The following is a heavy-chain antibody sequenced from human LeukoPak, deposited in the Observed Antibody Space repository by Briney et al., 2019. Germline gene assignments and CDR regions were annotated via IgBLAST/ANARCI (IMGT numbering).Heavy chain of an antibody. V-gene: IGHV3-53*01. CDR2: MYSGGST. Sequence: GGSLRLSCAASGFTVSSNYMSWVRQAPGKGLEWVSVMYSGGSTYYADSVKGRFTISRDNSKNTLYLQMNSLRAEDTAVYYCAKRDDYGDYLNWGQGTLVTVSS. J-gene: IGHJ4*02. CDR1: GFTVSSNY. D-gene: IGHD4-17*01. CDR3: AKRDDYGDYLN.